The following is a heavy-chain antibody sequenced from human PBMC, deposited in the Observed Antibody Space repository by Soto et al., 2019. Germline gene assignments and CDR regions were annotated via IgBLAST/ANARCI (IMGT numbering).Heavy chain of an antibody. Sequence: QVQLVESGGGVVQPGRSLRLSCAASGFTFSSYGMHWVRQAPGKGLEWVAVISYDGSNKYYADSVKGRFTISRDNSKNTLYLEMNSLRAEDTAVYYCANNVDMVPMDYWGQGTLVTVSS. CDR1: GFTFSSYG. V-gene: IGHV3-30*18. CDR2: ISYDGSNK. CDR3: ANNVDMVPMDY. D-gene: IGHD5-12*01. J-gene: IGHJ4*02.